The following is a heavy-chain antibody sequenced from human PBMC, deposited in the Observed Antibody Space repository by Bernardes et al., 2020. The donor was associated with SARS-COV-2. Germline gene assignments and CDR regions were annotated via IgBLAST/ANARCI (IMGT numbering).Heavy chain of an antibody. V-gene: IGHV4-34*01. CDR2: INHSGST. CDR1: GGSFSGYY. Sequence: TLSLTCAVYGGSFSGYYWSWIRQPPGKGLEWIGEINHSGSTNYNPSLKSRVTISVDTSKNQFSLKLSSVTAADTAVYYCARAAGVYSNPISGEHYYYYGMDVWGQGTTVTVSS. J-gene: IGHJ6*02. CDR3: ARAAGVYSNPISGEHYYYYGMDV. D-gene: IGHD6-13*01.